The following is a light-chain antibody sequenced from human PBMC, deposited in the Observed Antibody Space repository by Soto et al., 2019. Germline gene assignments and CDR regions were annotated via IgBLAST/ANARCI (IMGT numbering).Light chain of an antibody. J-gene: IGKJ5*01. CDR1: QSVPRSY. Sequence: IVLTQSPGTLSLSPGERATLSCRASQSVPRSYLAWYQQRPGQAPRLLIYDASSRATGIPDRFSGSESGTDFTLTISRLEPEDFAVYYCQQYAWSPLTFGQGTRLEIK. V-gene: IGKV3-20*01. CDR2: DAS. CDR3: QQYAWSPLT.